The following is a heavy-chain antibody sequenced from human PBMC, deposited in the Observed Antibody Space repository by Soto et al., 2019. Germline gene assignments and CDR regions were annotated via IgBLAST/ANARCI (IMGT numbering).Heavy chain of an antibody. CDR3: ARVGPWVPYYYDSSPYTFENWFDP. D-gene: IGHD3-22*01. CDR1: GGSFSGYY. V-gene: IGHV4-34*01. J-gene: IGHJ5*02. Sequence: SETLSLTCAVYGGSFSGYYWSWIRQPPGKGLEWIGEINHSGSTNYNPSLKSRVTISVDTSKNQFSLKLSSVTAADTAVYYCARVGPWVPYYYDSSPYTFENWFDPWGQGTLVTVSS. CDR2: INHSGST.